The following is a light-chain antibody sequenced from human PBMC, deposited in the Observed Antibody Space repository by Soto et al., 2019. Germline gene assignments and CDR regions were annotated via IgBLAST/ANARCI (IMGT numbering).Light chain of an antibody. CDR3: TSYTSDSTYV. V-gene: IGLV2-14*01. Sequence: QSVLSQPASLSVSTGLSVAISCTRTSTDVGRYNYVSWYQQHPGKAPKLMVYDVSNRPSWVSNRFSGSKSGITASLIISGLQAEDEADYYCTSYTSDSTYVFGTGTKVTVL. CDR2: DVS. CDR1: STDVGRYNY. J-gene: IGLJ1*01.